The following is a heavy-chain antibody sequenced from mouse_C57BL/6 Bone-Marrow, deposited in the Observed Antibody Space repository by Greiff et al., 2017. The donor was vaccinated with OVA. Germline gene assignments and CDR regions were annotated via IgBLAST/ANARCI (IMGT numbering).Heavy chain of an antibody. Sequence: VQLQQPGAELVKPGASVKLSCKASGYTFTSYWMHWVKQRPGQGLEWIGMIHPNSGSTNYNEKFKSKATLTVDKSSSTAYMQLSSLTSEDSAVYYCARPYDYDSDYYAMYYWGQGTSVTVSS. V-gene: IGHV1-64*01. D-gene: IGHD2-4*01. CDR2: IHPNSGST. CDR3: ARPYDYDSDYYAMYY. J-gene: IGHJ4*01. CDR1: GYTFTSYW.